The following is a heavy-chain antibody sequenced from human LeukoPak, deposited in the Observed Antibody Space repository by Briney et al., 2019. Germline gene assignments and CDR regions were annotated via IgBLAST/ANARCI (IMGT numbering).Heavy chain of an antibody. J-gene: IGHJ3*01. Sequence: GGSLRLSCAVSGFTVRNNYMSWVRQAPGKGLQWVSVIYSGGSTYYADSVKGRFTISRDNSRNTLYLQMSSLRAEDTAVYYCARDRTVGSSRPAFDVWGQGTLVTVSS. CDR3: ARDRTVGSSRPAFDV. V-gene: IGHV3-66*01. CDR2: IYSGGST. D-gene: IGHD6-13*01. CDR1: GFTVRNNY.